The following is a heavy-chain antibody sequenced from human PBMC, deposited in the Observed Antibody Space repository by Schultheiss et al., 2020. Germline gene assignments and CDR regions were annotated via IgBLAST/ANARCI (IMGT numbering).Heavy chain of an antibody. J-gene: IGHJ4*02. CDR2: MNPNSGNT. Sequence: ASVKVSCKASGYTFTSYDINWVRQATGQGLEWMGWMNPNSGNTGHAQKFQGRVSMTRNTSISTAYMELSSLRSEDTAVYYCARGRGAMIVVVKPYYFDYWGQGPLVTVSS. CDR1: GYTFTSYD. V-gene: IGHV1-8*01. D-gene: IGHD3-22*01. CDR3: ARGRGAMIVVVKPYYFDY.